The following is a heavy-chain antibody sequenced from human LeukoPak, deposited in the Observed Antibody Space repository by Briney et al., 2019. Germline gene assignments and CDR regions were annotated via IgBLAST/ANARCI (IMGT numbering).Heavy chain of an antibody. CDR2: IKQDGSEK. CDR1: GFTFTNHW. D-gene: IGHD1-26*01. V-gene: IGHV3-7*01. CDR3: ARGVGWLDP. Sequence: GGSLRLSCAASGFTFTNHWMSWVRQAPGKGLEWVANIKQDGSEKYSVDSVKGRFTISRDNANNALYLQMNSLRAEDTAVYYCARGVGWLDPWGQGTLVTVSS. J-gene: IGHJ5*02.